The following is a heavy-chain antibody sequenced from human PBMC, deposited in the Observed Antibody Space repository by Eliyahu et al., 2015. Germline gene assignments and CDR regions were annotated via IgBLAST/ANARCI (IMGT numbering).Heavy chain of an antibody. CDR1: XFTFSXYG. D-gene: IGHD3-22*01. V-gene: IGHV3-33*01. J-gene: IGHJ4*02. Sequence: QVQLVESGGGVVXPGRSLRLSCAASXFTFSXYGXXWVRXAPGKGLEWVAVIWYDGSNKYYADSVKGRFTISRDNSKNTLYLQMNSLRAEDTAVYYCARDAYYYDSSGYYYVTFFDYWGQGTLVTVSS. CDR2: IWYDGSNK. CDR3: ARDAYYYDSSGYYYVTFFDY.